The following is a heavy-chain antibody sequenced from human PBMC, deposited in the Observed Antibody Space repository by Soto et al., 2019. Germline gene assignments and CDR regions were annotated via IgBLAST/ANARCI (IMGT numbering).Heavy chain of an antibody. V-gene: IGHV3-30*18. CDR1: GFTFRTYG. D-gene: IGHD6-19*01. Sequence: GGSLRLSCAASGFTFRTYGMHWVRQAPGKGLEWVAFISDDGSQKYYGDSVKGRFTISRDNSKNTLSLRMISLRTEDTSVYYCAKEAPGGWHFFDTWGQGALVTVSS. CDR3: AKEAPGGWHFFDT. CDR2: ISDDGSQK. J-gene: IGHJ4*02.